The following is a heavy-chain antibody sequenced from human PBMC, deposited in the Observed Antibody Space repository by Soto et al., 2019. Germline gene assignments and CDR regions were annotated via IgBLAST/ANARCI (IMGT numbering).Heavy chain of an antibody. CDR2: SSYDGRET. D-gene: IGHD3-10*01. CDR1: DFDFCSYG. V-gene: IGHV3-30*03. Sequence: GGSLRLSCAASDFDFCSYGIHWVRQAPGKGLEWVAASSYDGRETFYADSAKGRFTVSKEMSKNTACLQMNALRHEDTAVYFCARDSGWPILNFDNWGQGTPVTVSS. CDR3: ARDSGWPILNFDN. J-gene: IGHJ4*02.